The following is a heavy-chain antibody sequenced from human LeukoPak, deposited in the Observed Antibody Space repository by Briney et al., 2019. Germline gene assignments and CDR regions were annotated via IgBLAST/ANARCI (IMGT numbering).Heavy chain of an antibody. Sequence: SETLSLTCTVSGGSISGYYWSWIRQPPGKGLEWMGYIYSSGSTNYNPSLKSRLTISVDTSNKQFSLNLRSVTAADTAVYYCARHYYDISGSYSFDYWGQGALVTVSS. CDR3: ARHYYDISGSYSFDY. J-gene: IGHJ4*02. CDR2: IYSSGST. CDR1: GGSISGYY. D-gene: IGHD3-22*01. V-gene: IGHV4-59*08.